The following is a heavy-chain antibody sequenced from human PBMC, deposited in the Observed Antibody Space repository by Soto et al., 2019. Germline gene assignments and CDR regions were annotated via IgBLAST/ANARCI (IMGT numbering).Heavy chain of an antibody. CDR3: VRDAYNRDAFDI. Sequence: DVQLVESGGGLVKPGWSLRLSCAASGFNFITFSMNWVRQAPGKGLEWVSSISASSSSIYYAESVKGRFTVSRDNAKNSLYLQMNSLTAEDTALYYCVRDAYNRDAFDIWGQWTTVTVSA. J-gene: IGHJ3*02. V-gene: IGHV3-21*01. CDR1: GFNFITFS. D-gene: IGHD1-20*01. CDR2: ISASSSSI.